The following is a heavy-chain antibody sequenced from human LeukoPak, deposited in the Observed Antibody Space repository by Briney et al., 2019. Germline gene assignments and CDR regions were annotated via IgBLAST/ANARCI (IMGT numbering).Heavy chain of an antibody. D-gene: IGHD3-22*01. CDR1: GGSISSGGYS. J-gene: IGHJ4*02. CDR3: ARESSGYYY. Sequence: SETPSLTCAVSGGSISSGGYSWSWIRQPPGKGLEWIGYIYHSGSTYYNPSLKSRVTISVGRSKNQFSLKLSSVTAADTAVYYCARESSGYYYWGQGTLVTVSS. V-gene: IGHV4-30-2*01. CDR2: IYHSGST.